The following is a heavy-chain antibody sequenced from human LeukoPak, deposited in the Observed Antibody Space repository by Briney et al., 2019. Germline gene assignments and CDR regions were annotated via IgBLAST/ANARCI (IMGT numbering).Heavy chain of an antibody. J-gene: IGHJ4*02. V-gene: IGHV4-31*03. CDR1: GGSISSGGYY. Sequence: SETLSLTCTVSGGSISSGGYYWSWIRQHPGKGLEWIGYIYYSGSTYYNPSLKSRVTISVDTSKNQFSLKLSSVTAADTAVYYCARQEYLELFDYWGQGTLVTVSS. D-gene: IGHD1-7*01. CDR2: IYYSGST. CDR3: ARQEYLELFDY.